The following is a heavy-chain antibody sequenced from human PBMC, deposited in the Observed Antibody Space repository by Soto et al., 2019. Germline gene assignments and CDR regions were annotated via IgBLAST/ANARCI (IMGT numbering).Heavy chain of an antibody. Sequence: GGSLRHSSVDAEFAVSSCGMLRVRHAPGKGLEWVAVIANDGSNKYYADYVKGRFTISRDNSKNTLYLQMNSLRAEDTAVYYCAKVAVDGRYYFDYWGQGTLVTVSS. D-gene: IGHD6-19*01. J-gene: IGHJ4*02. CDR3: AKVAVDGRYYFDY. V-gene: IGHV3-30*18. CDR1: EFAVSSCG. CDR2: IANDGSNK.